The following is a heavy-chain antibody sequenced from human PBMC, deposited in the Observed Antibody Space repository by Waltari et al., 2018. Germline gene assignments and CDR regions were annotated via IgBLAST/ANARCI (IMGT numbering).Heavy chain of an antibody. Sequence: EVQLVESGGGLVQPGGSLRLSCAASGFTFSSYWMSWVRQAPGKGLGWVANIKQDGSEKYYVESGKGRFTISRDNAKNSLYLQMNRLRAEDTAVYYWSGGWYSFDYWGQGTLVTVSS. J-gene: IGHJ4*02. CDR2: IKQDGSEK. CDR3: SGGWYSFDY. D-gene: IGHD6-19*01. CDR1: GFTFSSYW. V-gene: IGHV3-7*01.